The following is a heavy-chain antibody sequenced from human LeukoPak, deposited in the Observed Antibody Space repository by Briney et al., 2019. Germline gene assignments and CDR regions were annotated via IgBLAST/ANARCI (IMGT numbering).Heavy chain of an antibody. Sequence: GGALRLSCAASGLIFNYYRLMWVRQAPGKGVEWVSAISNDGGGTNYADFVKGRFTISRDNSKNTLFLQMNRLRAEDTALYYCAKGSSGYFVDLWGQGTLVTVSS. J-gene: IGHJ5*02. V-gene: IGHV3-23*01. CDR3: AKGSSGYFVDL. D-gene: IGHD3-22*01. CDR1: GLIFNYYR. CDR2: ISNDGGGT.